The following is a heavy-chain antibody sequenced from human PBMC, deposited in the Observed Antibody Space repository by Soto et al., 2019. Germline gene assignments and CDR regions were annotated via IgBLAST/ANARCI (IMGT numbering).Heavy chain of an antibody. Sequence: GGSLRLSCAASGFTFSNYAMTWVRQAPGKGLEWVSVISGSGGSTYYADSVKGRFTISRDNSKNTLYLQMNSLRAEDTAVYYCAKDYYGSGSGYFDYWGQGTLVTVSS. CDR1: GFTFSNYA. D-gene: IGHD3-10*01. J-gene: IGHJ4*02. CDR2: ISGSGGST. V-gene: IGHV3-23*01. CDR3: AKDYYGSGSGYFDY.